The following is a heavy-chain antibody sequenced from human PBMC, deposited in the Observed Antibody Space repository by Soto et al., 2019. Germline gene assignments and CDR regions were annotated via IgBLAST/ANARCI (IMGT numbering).Heavy chain of an antibody. Sequence: GGSLRLSCAASGFTFSSYSMNWVRHAPGKGLGWVSAISGSGGSTYYADSVKGRFTISRDNSKNTLYLQMNSLRAEDTAVYYCAKEPELELPPFWFDPWGQGTLVTVSS. CDR3: AKEPELELPPFWFDP. D-gene: IGHD1-7*01. V-gene: IGHV3-23*01. CDR2: ISGSGGST. CDR1: GFTFSSYS. J-gene: IGHJ5*02.